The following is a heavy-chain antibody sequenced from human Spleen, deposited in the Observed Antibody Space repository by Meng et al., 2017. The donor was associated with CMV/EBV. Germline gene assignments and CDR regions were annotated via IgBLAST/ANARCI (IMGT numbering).Heavy chain of an antibody. V-gene: IGHV1-2*02. J-gene: IGHJ4*02. Sequence: ASVKVSCKASGYTFTGYSIHWVRQAPGQGLEWMGWIHPHRGDTNYAQQFQGRVTLTRDTSINTGYMELTRLTSDDTAVYYCARDNNWGPDYWGQGTLVTVS. CDR1: GYTFTGYS. CDR2: IHPHRGDT. CDR3: ARDNNWGPDY. D-gene: IGHD7-27*01.